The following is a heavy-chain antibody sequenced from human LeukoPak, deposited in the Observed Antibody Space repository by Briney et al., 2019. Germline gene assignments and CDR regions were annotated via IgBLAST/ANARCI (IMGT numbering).Heavy chain of an antibody. J-gene: IGHJ5*02. CDR2: IYYSGST. CDR1: GGSISSGDYY. D-gene: IGHD2-2*01. V-gene: IGHV4-30-4*08. CDR3: ARVVVPAAHNWFDP. Sequence: SQTLSLTCTVSGGSISSGDYYWSWIRQPPGKGLEWIGYIYYSGSTYYNPSLKSRVTISVDTSKNQFSLKLSSVTAADTAVHYCARVVVPAAHNWFDPWGQGTLVTVSS.